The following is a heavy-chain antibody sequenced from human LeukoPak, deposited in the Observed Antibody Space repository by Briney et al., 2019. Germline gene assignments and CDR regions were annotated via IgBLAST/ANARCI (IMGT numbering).Heavy chain of an antibody. Sequence: SETLSLTCTVSGGSISSYYWSWIRRPAGKGLEWIGRIYTSGSTNYNPSLKSRVTMSVDTSKNQFSLKLSSVTAADTAVYYCARDRGSGRSNWFDPWGQGTLVTVSS. CDR3: ARDRGSGRSNWFDP. D-gene: IGHD1-26*01. CDR2: IYTSGST. V-gene: IGHV4-4*07. J-gene: IGHJ5*02. CDR1: GGSISSYY.